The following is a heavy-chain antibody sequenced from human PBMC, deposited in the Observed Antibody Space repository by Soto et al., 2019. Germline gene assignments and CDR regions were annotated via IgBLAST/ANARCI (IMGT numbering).Heavy chain of an antibody. CDR2: IRNTAKSSTT. CDR1: GFTLSDHY. V-gene: IGHV3-72*01. Sequence: PGGSLRLSCAASGFTLSDHYMDWVRQAPGKGLEWVCRIRNTAKSSTTEYAPSVRGRFTISRDDSRNSLNLQMNSLETEDTAIYYCVRAGVDIRTYYYMDVWGKGTTVTVSS. D-gene: IGHD2-21*01. J-gene: IGHJ6*03. CDR3: VRAGVDIRTYYYMDV.